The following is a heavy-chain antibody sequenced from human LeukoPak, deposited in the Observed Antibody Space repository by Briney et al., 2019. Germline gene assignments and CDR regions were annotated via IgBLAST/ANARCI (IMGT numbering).Heavy chain of an antibody. V-gene: IGHV4-39*01. CDR2: IYYSGST. CDR3: ARLSAGSGSYSSGFDY. J-gene: IGHJ4*02. CDR1: GGSISSSSYY. D-gene: IGHD3-10*01. Sequence: PSEPLSLTCTVSGGSISSSSYYWGWIRQPPGKGLEWIGSIYYSGSTYYNPSLKSRVTISVDTSKNQFSLKLSSVTAADTAVYYCARLSAGSGSYSSGFDYRGQGTLVTVSS.